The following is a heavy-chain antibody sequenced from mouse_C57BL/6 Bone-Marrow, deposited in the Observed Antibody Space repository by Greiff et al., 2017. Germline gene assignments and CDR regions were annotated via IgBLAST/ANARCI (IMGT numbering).Heavy chain of an antibody. J-gene: IGHJ2*01. Sequence: DVHLVESGPGMVKPSQSLSLTCTVTGYSITSGYDWHWIRHFPGNKLEWMGYISYSGSTKYNPSLQSRISITHDTSKNQFFLKLNSVTTEDTATYYCARGFYYYGSSPYYFDYWGQGTTLTVSS. CDR2: ISYSGST. CDR3: ARGFYYYGSSPYYFDY. CDR1: GYSITSGYD. V-gene: IGHV3-1*01. D-gene: IGHD1-1*01.